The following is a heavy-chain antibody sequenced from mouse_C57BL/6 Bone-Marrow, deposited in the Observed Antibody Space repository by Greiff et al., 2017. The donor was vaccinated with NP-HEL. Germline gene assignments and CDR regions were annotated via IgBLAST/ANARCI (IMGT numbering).Heavy chain of an antibody. CDR2: INSDGGST. CDR1: EYEFPSYD. V-gene: IGHV5-2*01. D-gene: IGHD2-5*01. CDR3: ARSYYSNYWFAY. Sequence: EVKVVESGGGLVQPGESLKLSCESYEYEFPSYDMSWVRKTPEKSLELVAAINSDGGSTYYPDTMERRFIISRDNTKKTLYLQMSSLRSEDSALYYCARSYYSNYWFAYWGQGTLVTVSA. J-gene: IGHJ3*01.